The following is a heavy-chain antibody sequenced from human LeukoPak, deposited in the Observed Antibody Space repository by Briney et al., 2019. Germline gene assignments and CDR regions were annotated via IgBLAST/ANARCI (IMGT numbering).Heavy chain of an antibody. J-gene: IGHJ6*03. CDR2: ISSSSSTI. CDR1: GFTFSSYS. CDR3: ARAFKHYGSGSYSHYYYMDV. Sequence: GGSLRLSCAASGFTFSSYSMNWVRQAPGKGLEWVSYISSSSSTIYYADSVKGRFTISRDNAKNSLYLQMNSLRAEDTAVYYCARAFKHYGSGSYSHYYYMDVWGKGTTVTVSS. V-gene: IGHV3-48*01. D-gene: IGHD3-10*01.